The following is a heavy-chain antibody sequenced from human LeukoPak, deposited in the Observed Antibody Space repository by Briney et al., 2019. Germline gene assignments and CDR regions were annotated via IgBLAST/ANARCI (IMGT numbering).Heavy chain of an antibody. CDR1: GFTFSSYG. CDR3: TKLGCSSTTCYTNH. J-gene: IGHJ4*02. Sequence: GGSLRLSCAAPGFTFSSYGMHWVRQAPGKGLEWVAVISYDGSNKYYADSVKGRFTISRDNAKNSLYLQMNSLRAEDTALYYCTKLGCSSTTCYTNHWGQGTLVTVSS. D-gene: IGHD2-2*02. CDR2: ISYDGSNK. V-gene: IGHV3-30*18.